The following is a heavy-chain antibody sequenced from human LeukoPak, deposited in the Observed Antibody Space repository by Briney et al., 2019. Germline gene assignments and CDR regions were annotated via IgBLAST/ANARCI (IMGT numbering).Heavy chain of an antibody. J-gene: IGHJ6*02. CDR3: ARVRGNRWLASFNHVMDV. Sequence: SETLSLTCTVSGGSISSYYWSWIRQPPGKGLEWIGYIYYSGSTNYNPSLKSRVTISVDTSKNQFSLKLSSVTAADTAMYYCARVRGNRWLASFNHVMDVWGQGTTVIVSS. V-gene: IGHV4-59*01. D-gene: IGHD6-19*01. CDR2: IYYSGST. CDR1: GGSISSYY.